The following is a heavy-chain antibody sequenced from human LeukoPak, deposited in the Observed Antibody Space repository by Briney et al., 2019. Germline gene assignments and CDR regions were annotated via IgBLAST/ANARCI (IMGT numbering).Heavy chain of an antibody. J-gene: IGHJ4*02. D-gene: IGHD3-3*01. CDR1: GFTFSDYY. V-gene: IGHV3-11*04. CDR2: ISSSGSTI. Sequence: PGGSLRLSCAASGFTFSDYYMSWIRQAPGKGLEWVSYISSSGSTIYYADSVKGRFTISRDNAKNSLYLQMNSLRAEDTAVYYCARNKAYYDFWSGGPHNFDYWGQGTLVTVSS. CDR3: ARNKAYYDFWSGGPHNFDY.